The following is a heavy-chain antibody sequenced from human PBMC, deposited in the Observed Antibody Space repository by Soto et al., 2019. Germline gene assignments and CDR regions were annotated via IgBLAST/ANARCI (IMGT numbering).Heavy chain of an antibody. CDR3: ARDRIMVLHITNWFDP. CDR1: GFTFSSYA. D-gene: IGHD3-10*01. CDR2: ISYDGSNK. J-gene: IGHJ5*02. Sequence: GGSLRLSCAASGFTFSSYAMHWVRQAPGKGLEWVAVISYDGSNKYYADSVKGRFTISRDNSKNTLYLQMNSLRAEDTAVYYCARDRIMVLHITNWFDPWGQGTLVTVSS. V-gene: IGHV3-30-3*01.